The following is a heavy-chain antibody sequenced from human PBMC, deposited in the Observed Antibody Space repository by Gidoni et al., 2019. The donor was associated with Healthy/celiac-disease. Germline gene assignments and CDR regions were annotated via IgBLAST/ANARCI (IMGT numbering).Heavy chain of an antibody. CDR3: ARLPGYSSMGNWFDP. J-gene: IGHJ5*02. CDR1: GGSISSSSYY. Sequence: QLKLQESGPGRVEPSETQSLTCTVYGGSISSSSYYWGWIRQPPGKGLEWIGSIYYSGSTYYNPSLKSRVTISVDTSKNQFSLKLSSVTAADTAVYYCARLPGYSSMGNWFDPWGQGTLVTVSS. D-gene: IGHD6-13*01. V-gene: IGHV4-39*01. CDR2: IYYSGST.